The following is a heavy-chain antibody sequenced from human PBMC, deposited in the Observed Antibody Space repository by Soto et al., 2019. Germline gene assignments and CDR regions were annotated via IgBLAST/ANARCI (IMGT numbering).Heavy chain of an antibody. V-gene: IGHV3-11*01. Sequence: QVQLVESGGGLVKPGGSLRLSCAASGFTFSDYYMSWIRQAPGKGLEWVSYISSSGSTIYYADSVKGRFTISRDNAKNSRYLQRNTLRAEDTAVDSGARVNPGGCSDYGMAVWGQGTRVTVSS. D-gene: IGHD2-15*01. CDR2: ISSSGSTI. J-gene: IGHJ6*02. CDR1: GFTFSDYY. CDR3: ARVNPGGCSDYGMAV.